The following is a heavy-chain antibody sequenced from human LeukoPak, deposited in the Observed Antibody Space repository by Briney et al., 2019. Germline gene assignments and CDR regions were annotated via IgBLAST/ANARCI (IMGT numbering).Heavy chain of an antibody. CDR1: GFTFSSYA. Sequence: GSLRLSCAASGFTFSSYAMHWVRPAPGKGLEWVAVISYDGSNKYYADSVKGRFTISRDNPKNTLYLQMNSLRAEDTAVYYCARDDSGYDYPYWGQGTLVTVSS. CDR3: ARDDSGYDYPY. D-gene: IGHD5-12*01. V-gene: IGHV3-30-3*01. J-gene: IGHJ4*02. CDR2: ISYDGSNK.